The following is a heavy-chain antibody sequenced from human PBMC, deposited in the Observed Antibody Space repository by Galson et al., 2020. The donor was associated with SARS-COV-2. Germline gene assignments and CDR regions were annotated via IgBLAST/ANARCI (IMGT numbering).Heavy chain of an antibody. V-gene: IGHV3-30-3*01. CDR3: ARSSSGSYYGADY. Sequence: TGGSLRPSCAASGFTFSIYAMHWVRQAPGKGLEWVAVISYDGNNKDYADSVKGRFTISRDNSKNTLYLQMNSLRAEDTAVYYCARSSSGSYYGADYWGQGTLVTVAS. CDR1: GFTFSIYA. D-gene: IGHD1-26*01. J-gene: IGHJ4*02. CDR2: ISYDGNNK.